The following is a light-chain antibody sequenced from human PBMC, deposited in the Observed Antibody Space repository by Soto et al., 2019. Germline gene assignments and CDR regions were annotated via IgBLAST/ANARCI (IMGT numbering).Light chain of an antibody. J-gene: IGLJ1*01. CDR2: DVT. Sequence: SVLTLPASVSGSPGQSITISCTGTSSDVGGYNYVSWYQQHPGKAPKLMIYDVTYRPSGVSNRFSGSKSGTTASLTLSGLQAEDEADYYCSSYTSPSTYVFGTGTKVTVL. V-gene: IGLV2-14*01. CDR3: SSYTSPSTYV. CDR1: SSDVGGYNY.